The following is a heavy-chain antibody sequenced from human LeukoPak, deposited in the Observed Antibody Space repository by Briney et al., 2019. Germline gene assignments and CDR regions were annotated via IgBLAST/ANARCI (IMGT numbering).Heavy chain of an antibody. CDR3: AKLLYYYDSSQPY. Sequence: GGSLRLSCAAPGFTFSGSAMHWVRQAPGKGLEWVAFIRYDGSNKYYADSVKGRFTISRDNSKNTLYLQMNSLRAEDTAVYYCAKLLYYYDSSQPYWGQGTLVTVSS. D-gene: IGHD3-22*01. J-gene: IGHJ4*02. V-gene: IGHV3-30*02. CDR2: IRYDGSNK. CDR1: GFTFSGSA.